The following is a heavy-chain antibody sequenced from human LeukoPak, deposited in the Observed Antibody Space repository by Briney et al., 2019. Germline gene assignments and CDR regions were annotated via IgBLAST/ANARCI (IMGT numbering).Heavy chain of an antibody. D-gene: IGHD3-16*02. CDR3: ARDRGGDYDHVWRTYRQTFLFDY. Sequence: ASVKVSCKASGYIFSRYGISWVRQAPGQGPEWMGWISANNCNTDYAEKFQGRVTMTTDTSTRTTYMELRGLISDDTAVYYCARDRGGDYDHVWRTYRQTFLFDYWGQGTLVTVSS. CDR1: GYIFSRYG. V-gene: IGHV1-18*01. J-gene: IGHJ4*02. CDR2: ISANNCNT.